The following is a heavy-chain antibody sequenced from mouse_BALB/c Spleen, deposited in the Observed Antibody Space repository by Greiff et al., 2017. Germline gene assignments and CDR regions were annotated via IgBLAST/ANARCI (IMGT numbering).Heavy chain of an antibody. J-gene: IGHJ4*01. CDR1: GYSFTGYN. CDR2: IDPYYGDT. Sequence: VQLQQSGPELEKPGASVKISSKASGYSFTGYNMNWVKQSNGKSLEWIGNIDPYYGDTSYNQKFKGKATLTVDKSSSTAYMQLKSLTSEDSAVYYCAREGSTMITTGYAMDYWGQGTSVTVSS. V-gene: IGHV1-39*01. CDR3: AREGSTMITTGYAMDY. D-gene: IGHD2-4*01.